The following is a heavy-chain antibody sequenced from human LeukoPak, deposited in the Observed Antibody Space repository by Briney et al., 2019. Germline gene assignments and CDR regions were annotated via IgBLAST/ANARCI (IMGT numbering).Heavy chain of an antibody. D-gene: IGHD5-24*01. CDR2: IWYDGSNK. Sequence: GRSLRLSCAASGFIFSSYGMHWVRQAPGKGLEWVAVIWYDGSNKYYADSVKGRFTISRDNSKNTLYLQMNSLRAEDTAVYYCAKGFKVEMATFFDYWGQGTLVTVSS. CDR1: GFIFSSYG. CDR3: AKGFKVEMATFFDY. V-gene: IGHV3-33*06. J-gene: IGHJ4*02.